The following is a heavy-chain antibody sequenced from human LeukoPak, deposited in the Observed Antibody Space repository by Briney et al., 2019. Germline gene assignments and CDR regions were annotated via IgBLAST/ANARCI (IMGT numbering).Heavy chain of an antibody. J-gene: IGHJ4*02. Sequence: GGSLRLSCAASGVTFGSYWMTWVRQAPGKGLEWVANIKQDGSEEYYVDSVKGRFTISRDNAKKSLYPQMNSLRAEDTAVYYCARARWYSSGWWTNDYWGQGTLVTVSS. CDR2: IKQDGSEE. CDR1: GVTFGSYW. V-gene: IGHV3-7*01. D-gene: IGHD6-19*01. CDR3: ARARWYSSGWWTNDY.